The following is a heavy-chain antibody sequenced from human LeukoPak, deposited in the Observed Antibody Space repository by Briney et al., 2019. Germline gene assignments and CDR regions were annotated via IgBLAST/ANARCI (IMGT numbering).Heavy chain of an antibody. V-gene: IGHV4-59*01. Sequence: SETLSLTCTVSGGSISSYYWSWIRQPPGKGLEWIGYIYYSGSTNYNPSLKSRVTISVDTSKNQFSLKLSSVTAADTAVYYCARIRVADVYYFDYWGQGTQVTVSS. D-gene: IGHD6-19*01. CDR3: ARIRVADVYYFDY. CDR1: GGSISSYY. J-gene: IGHJ4*02. CDR2: IYYSGST.